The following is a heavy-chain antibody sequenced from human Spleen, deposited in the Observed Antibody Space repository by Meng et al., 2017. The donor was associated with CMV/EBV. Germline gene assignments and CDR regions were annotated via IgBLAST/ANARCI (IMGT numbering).Heavy chain of an antibody. CDR3: AKDLSVYDFWRGSQFHYAVDV. J-gene: IGHJ6*02. CDR2: ITWKSGRI. Sequence: GGSLRLSCAASGFTVSSSYLSWVRQAPGKGLEWVSSITWKSGRIGYADSVKGRFTISRDNAKKTLFLQMNSLRVEDTALYYCAKDLSVYDFWRGSQFHYAVDVWGQGTTVTVSS. V-gene: IGHV3-9*01. D-gene: IGHD3-3*01. CDR1: GFTVSSSY.